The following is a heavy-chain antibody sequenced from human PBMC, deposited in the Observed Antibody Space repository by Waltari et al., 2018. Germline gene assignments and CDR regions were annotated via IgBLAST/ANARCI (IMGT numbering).Heavy chain of an antibody. V-gene: IGHV6-1*01. CDR3: ARGYVDYILWWDH. J-gene: IGHJ4*02. D-gene: IGHD4-17*01. CDR1: GDRGPPHRHS. CDR2: TYYRSRWYN. Sequence: QVQLQQSGPGLVKPSQTLSLPCAIPGDRGPPHRHSRNWIRQSPSSGLEWPGRTYYRSRWYNDYAVSVKSRITISPDTSKNQFSLQLHSVTPDDTAVYYCARGYVDYILWWDHWGQGTLVTVSS.